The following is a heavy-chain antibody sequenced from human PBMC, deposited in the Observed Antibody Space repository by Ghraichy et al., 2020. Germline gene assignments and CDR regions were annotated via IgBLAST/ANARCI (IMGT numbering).Heavy chain of an antibody. D-gene: IGHD1-26*01. J-gene: IGHJ5*02. CDR1: GFTVSRNY. V-gene: IGHV3-53*01. CDR3: ARSDPAEPLRWFDP. Sequence: GESQNISCAASGFTVSRNYMSWVRQSPGKAMEWVSVVYSGGSTYYADSVKGRFTISRENSKNTLYLQMNSLRAEDTAVYYCARSDPAEPLRWFDPWGQGTLVTVSS. CDR2: VYSGGST.